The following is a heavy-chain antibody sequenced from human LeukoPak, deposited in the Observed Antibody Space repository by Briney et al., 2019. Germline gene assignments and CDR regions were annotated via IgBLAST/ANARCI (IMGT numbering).Heavy chain of an antibody. Sequence: PSETLSLTCTVSGGSISSHYWSWIRQPPGKGLEWIAYIYYSGSTNYNPSLKSRVTISVDTSKNQFSLKLSSVTAADTAVYYCARDRMGSGSYFPWFDPWGQGTLVTVSS. D-gene: IGHD3-10*01. CDR1: GGSISSHY. CDR2: IYYSGST. CDR3: ARDRMGSGSYFPWFDP. V-gene: IGHV4-59*11. J-gene: IGHJ5*02.